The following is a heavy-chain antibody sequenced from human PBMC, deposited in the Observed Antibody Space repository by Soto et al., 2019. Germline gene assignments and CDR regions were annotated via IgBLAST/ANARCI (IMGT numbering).Heavy chain of an antibody. Sequence: PSETMSLTCAVYGGSFSGYYWSWIRQPPGKGLEWIGEINHSGSTNYNPSLKSRVTISVDTSKNQFSLKLSSVTAADTAVYYCARGARYWGYCSGGSCFSWFDPWGQGTLVTVSS. D-gene: IGHD2-15*01. CDR2: INHSGST. J-gene: IGHJ5*02. CDR1: GGSFSGYY. CDR3: ARGARYWGYCSGGSCFSWFDP. V-gene: IGHV4-34*01.